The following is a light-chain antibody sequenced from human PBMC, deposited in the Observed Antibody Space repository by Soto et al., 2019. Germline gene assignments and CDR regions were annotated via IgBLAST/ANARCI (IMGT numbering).Light chain of an antibody. CDR1: QSVSSN. J-gene: IGKJ3*01. CDR3: HQRSNCPLFN. CDR2: DAS. Sequence: EIVLTQSPATLSLYTGERATLSCRASQSVSSNLAWYQHKPGQAPRLLIYDASNRATGIPARFSGSGSGTDFTLTISSLEAEDFAVYYCHQRSNCPLFNFGPGTIVDI. V-gene: IGKV3-11*01.